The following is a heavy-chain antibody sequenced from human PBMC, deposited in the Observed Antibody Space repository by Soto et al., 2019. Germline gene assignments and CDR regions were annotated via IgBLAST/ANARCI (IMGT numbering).Heavy chain of an antibody. CDR2: IVVGSGNT. V-gene: IGHV1-58*01. Sequence: SVKVSCKASGFTFTSSAVQWVRQARGQRLEWIGWIVVGSGNTNYAQKFQERVTITRDMSTSTAYMELSSLRSEDTAVYYCASVPNIVVVTATPYFDYWGQGTLVTVSS. D-gene: IGHD2-21*02. J-gene: IGHJ4*02. CDR3: ASVPNIVVVTATPYFDY. CDR1: GFTFTSSA.